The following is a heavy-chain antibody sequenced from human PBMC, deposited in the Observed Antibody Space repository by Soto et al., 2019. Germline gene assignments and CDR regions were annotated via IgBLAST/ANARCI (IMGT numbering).Heavy chain of an antibody. V-gene: IGHV1-46*01. CDR2: INPSGGST. D-gene: IGHD6-6*01. CDR3: ARSRGSSSYYYGMDV. CDR1: GYTFTSYY. Sequence: ASVKVSCKASGYTFTSYYIHWVRQAPGQGLEWMGIINPSGGSTSYAQKFQGRVTMTRDTSISTAYMELSRLRSDDTAVYYCARSRGSSSYYYGMDVWGQGTTVTVSS. J-gene: IGHJ6*02.